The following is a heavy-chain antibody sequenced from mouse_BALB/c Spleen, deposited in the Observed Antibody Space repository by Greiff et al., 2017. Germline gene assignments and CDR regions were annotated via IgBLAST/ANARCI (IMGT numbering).Heavy chain of an antibody. V-gene: IGHV1-4*02. CDR2: INPSSGYT. CDR3: ARFGGYYPYAMDY. Sequence: VQLQQSAAELARPGASVKMSCKASGYTFTSYTMHWVKQRPGQGLEWIGYINPSSGYTEYNQKFKDKTTLTADKSSSTAYMQLSSLTSEDSAVYYCARFGGYYPYAMDYWGQGTSVTVSS. J-gene: IGHJ4*01. D-gene: IGHD2-3*01. CDR1: GYTFTSYT.